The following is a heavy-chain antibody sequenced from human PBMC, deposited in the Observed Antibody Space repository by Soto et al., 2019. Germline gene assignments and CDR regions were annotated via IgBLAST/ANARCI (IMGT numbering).Heavy chain of an antibody. J-gene: IGHJ6*02. CDR3: ARAYGVTIYPGWAYGMDV. CDR1: GFTFSDYY. CDR2: ISSSGSTI. V-gene: IGHV3-11*01. D-gene: IGHD3-9*01. Sequence: PGGSLRLSCAASGFTFSDYYMSWIRQAPGKGLEWVSYISSSGSTIYYADSVKGRFTISRDNAKNSLYPQMNSLRAEDTAVYYCARAYGVTIYPGWAYGMDVWGQGTTVTVSS.